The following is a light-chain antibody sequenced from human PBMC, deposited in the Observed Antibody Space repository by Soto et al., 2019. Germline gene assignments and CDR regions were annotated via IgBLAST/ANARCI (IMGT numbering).Light chain of an antibody. CDR2: KAS. CDR3: QQYNSYPWT. V-gene: IGKV1-5*03. Sequence: DIQMTQSPSTLSASVGDRVTITCRASQSINNWLVWYQQKPGIAPKLLMYKASNLESGVPSRFSGSGSGIQFALTTSSLQPDDFATYYCQQYNSYPWTFGQGTKVEIK. CDR1: QSINNW. J-gene: IGKJ1*01.